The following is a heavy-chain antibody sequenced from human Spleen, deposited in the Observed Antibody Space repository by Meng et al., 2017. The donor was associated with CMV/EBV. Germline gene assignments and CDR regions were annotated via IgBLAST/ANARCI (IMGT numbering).Heavy chain of an antibody. CDR2: ISYDGSNK. CDR1: GFTFSSYA. J-gene: IGHJ4*02. CDR3: AKDGGADYGDYVPFDY. D-gene: IGHD4-17*01. Sequence: QGQLVGFGGGVVQPGRSLRLSCAASGFTFSSYAMHWVRQAPGKGLEWVAAISYDGSNKYYADSVKGRFTISRDNSKNTLYLQMNSLRAEDTAVYYCAKDGGADYGDYVPFDYWGQGTLVTASS. V-gene: IGHV3-30-3*01.